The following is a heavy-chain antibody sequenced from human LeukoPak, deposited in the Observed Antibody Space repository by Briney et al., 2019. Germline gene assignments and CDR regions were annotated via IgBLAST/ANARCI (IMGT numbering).Heavy chain of an antibody. V-gene: IGHV3-23*01. J-gene: IGHJ4*02. Sequence: GGSLRLSCAASGFTVSRYAMIWVRQAPGKGLECVSAISGSGGSTYYADSVKGRFTISRENSKNTLYLQMNSLRVEDTAVYYFARAAAAIWPYSLDYWGQGTLVTVSS. CDR1: GFTVSRYA. D-gene: IGHD2-2*02. CDR2: ISGSGGST. CDR3: ARAAAAIWPYSLDY.